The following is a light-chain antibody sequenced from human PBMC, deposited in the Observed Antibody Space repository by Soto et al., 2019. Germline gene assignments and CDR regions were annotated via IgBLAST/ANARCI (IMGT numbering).Light chain of an antibody. J-gene: IGLJ1*01. V-gene: IGLV2-14*01. CDR2: DVR. CDR3: SSYASTSTYV. CDR1: SSDVGGYNY. Sequence: QSVLTQPASVSGSPGQSITISCTGTSSDVGGYNYVSWYQQHPGRAPKLMIFDVRNRPSGVSNRFSGFKSGNTASLTISGLQAEDEADYYCSSYASTSTYVFGTGTKVTVL.